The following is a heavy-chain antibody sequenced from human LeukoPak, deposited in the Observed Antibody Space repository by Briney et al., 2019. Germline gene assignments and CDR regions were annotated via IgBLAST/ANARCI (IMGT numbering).Heavy chain of an antibody. Sequence: PSETLYLTCSVSGGSISSTTYYWGWIRQPPGNGLDWIGSIYFNAGSTLYNPSLKRRATLYVNTSKNQFSLSLRSVTAADTAVYYCARLLYNSWYQFDPWGQGTLVTVS. CDR1: GGSISSTTYY. D-gene: IGHD6-13*01. CDR3: ARLLYNSWYQFDP. CDR2: IYFNAGST. J-gene: IGHJ5*02. V-gene: IGHV4-39*01.